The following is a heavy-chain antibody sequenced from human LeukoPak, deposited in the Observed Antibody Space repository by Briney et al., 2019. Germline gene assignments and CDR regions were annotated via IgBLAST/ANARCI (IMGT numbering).Heavy chain of an antibody. D-gene: IGHD2-2*01. CDR2: INHSGNT. V-gene: IGHV4-34*01. CDR1: GGSFSDYY. CDR3: ARTVGIVVIPGVQEDAYFDN. Sequence: SETLSLTSAVYGGSFSDYYWSWLRQPPGKGLEWIGEINHSGNTYYNPSLKSRVTVSVDTSKNQFSLKLDSVTAADTAVYYCARTVGIVVIPGVQEDAYFDNWGQGTLVTVSS. J-gene: IGHJ4*02.